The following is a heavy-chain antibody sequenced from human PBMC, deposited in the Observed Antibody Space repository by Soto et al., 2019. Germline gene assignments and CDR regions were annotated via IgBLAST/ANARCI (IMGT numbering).Heavy chain of an antibody. CDR3: AKVRSGYYYYYGMDV. D-gene: IGHD2-15*01. J-gene: IGHJ6*02. CDR2: IGGSGGST. Sequence: EVQLLEFGGGLVQPGGTLRLSCAASGFTFSSYAMSWVRHAPGKGLECVSAIGGSGGSTFYADSVKGRFTISRDNSKNTLYLQMNRLRAEDTAGYYCAKVRSGYYYYYGMDVWGQGTTVTVSS. V-gene: IGHV3-23*01. CDR1: GFTFSSYA.